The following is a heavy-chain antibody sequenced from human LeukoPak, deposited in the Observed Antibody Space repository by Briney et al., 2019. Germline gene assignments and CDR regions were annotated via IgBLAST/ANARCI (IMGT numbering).Heavy chain of an antibody. D-gene: IGHD4-23*01. V-gene: IGHV3-30-3*01. CDR3: AKDNRHGGFDY. CDR1: GFTFSTYA. CDR2: ISYDGSNK. J-gene: IGHJ4*02. Sequence: GGSLRLSCAASGFTFSTYAMHWVRQAPGKGLEWVAVISYDGSNKYYADSVKGRFTISRDNSKNTLYLQMNSLRAEDTAVYYCAKDNRHGGFDYWGQGTLVTVSS.